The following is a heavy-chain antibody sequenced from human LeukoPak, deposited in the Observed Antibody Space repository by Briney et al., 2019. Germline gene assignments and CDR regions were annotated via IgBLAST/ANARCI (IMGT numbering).Heavy chain of an antibody. CDR3: VTLRKRGGAFDN. CDR2: VYHSGST. CDR1: GYSISTGYY. Sequence: SETLSLTCTVSGYSISTGYYWGWVRQPPGKRLEWIGTVYHSGSTYYNPSLRSRAAISVDTSRNQFSLKLRSVTAADTAVYYCVTLRKRGGAFDNWGQGTMVTVSS. J-gene: IGHJ3*02. V-gene: IGHV4-38-2*02.